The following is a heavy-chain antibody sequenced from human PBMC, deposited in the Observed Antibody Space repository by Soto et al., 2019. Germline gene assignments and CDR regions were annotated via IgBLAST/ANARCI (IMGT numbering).Heavy chain of an antibody. CDR2: IYYSGST. V-gene: IGHV4-30-4*01. CDR3: ARADDFSDSFDY. CDR1: GGSISSGDFY. D-gene: IGHD4-17*01. J-gene: IGHJ4*02. Sequence: SETLSLTCTVSGGSISSGDFYWSWIRQPPGKGLELIGNIYYSGSTYYNPSLRSRAIMSVDTSQDQFSLKLSSLTAADTAVYFCARADDFSDSFDYWGQGALVTVSS.